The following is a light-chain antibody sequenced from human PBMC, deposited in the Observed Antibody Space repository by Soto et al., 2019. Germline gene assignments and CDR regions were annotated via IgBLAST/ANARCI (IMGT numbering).Light chain of an antibody. V-gene: IGLV2-14*02. Sequence: QSALTQPASVSGSPGQSITISCTGTSSDVGSYNLVSWYQQHPGKAPKLMIYEGSKRPSGVSNRFSGSKSGAERYLTISSLQSEDEADYYCQTWATVPDWVFGGGTKLTVL. CDR3: QTWATVPDWV. CDR2: EGS. J-gene: IGLJ3*02. CDR1: SSDVGSYNL.